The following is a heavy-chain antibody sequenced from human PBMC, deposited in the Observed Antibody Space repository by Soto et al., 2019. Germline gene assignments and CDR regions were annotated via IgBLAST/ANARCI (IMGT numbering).Heavy chain of an antibody. CDR2: AYDSGIT. CDR1: GGSISNYY. CDR3: ARSGVSGDYPDY. V-gene: IGHV4-59*08. Sequence: SETLSLTCTVSGGSISNYYWSWIRQPPGKGLEWIGYAYDSGITSYSPSLKSRVTMSEDTSKNQISLKLSSVTAADTAVYYCARSGVSGDYPDYWGQGTLVTVSS. D-gene: IGHD3-10*01. J-gene: IGHJ4*02.